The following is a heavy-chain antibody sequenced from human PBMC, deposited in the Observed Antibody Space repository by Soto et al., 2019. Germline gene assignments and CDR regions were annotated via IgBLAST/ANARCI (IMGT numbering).Heavy chain of an antibody. CDR1: GYVFTSFA. J-gene: IGHJ6*01. D-gene: IGHD2-15*01. CDR2: INTGNGDS. Sequence: DSVQASCKTSGYVFTSFAIHWMSQAPGQGPEWMGWINTGNGDSKYSEKFQDRVTITRDTSATTAYMELSSLRSEDTAVYYCAISKTVATRRFYYG. CDR3: AISKTVATRRFYYG. V-gene: IGHV1-3*04.